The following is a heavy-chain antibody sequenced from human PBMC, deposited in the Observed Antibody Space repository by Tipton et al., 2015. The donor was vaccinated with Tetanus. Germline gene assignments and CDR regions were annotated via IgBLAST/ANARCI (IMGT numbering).Heavy chain of an antibody. Sequence: SLRLSCAASGFTFSSYEMNWVRQAPGKGLEWIAYIRSTGGRTGLADSVKGRFTISRDNARNSLSLQMNSLTAEDTAVYYCARVRFFGSGSYSFDYWGQGTQVTVSS. D-gene: IGHD3-10*01. CDR2: IRSTGGRT. V-gene: IGHV3-48*03. CDR3: ARVRFFGSGSYSFDY. CDR1: GFTFSSYE. J-gene: IGHJ4*02.